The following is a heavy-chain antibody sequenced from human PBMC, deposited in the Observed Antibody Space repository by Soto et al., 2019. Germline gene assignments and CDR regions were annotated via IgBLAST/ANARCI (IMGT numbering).Heavy chain of an antibody. J-gene: IGHJ6*02. V-gene: IGHV3-15*01. CDR2: IKSKTDGGTT. Sequence: PGGSLRLSCAASGFTFSNAWMSWVRQAPGKGLEWVGRIKSKTDGGTTDYAAPVKGRFTISRDDSKNTLYLQMNSLTTDDTAVYFCARDGGQWLPPGYCYGVDVWGQGTTVTVSS. D-gene: IGHD6-19*01. CDR3: ARDGGQWLPPGYCYGVDV. CDR1: GFTFSNAW.